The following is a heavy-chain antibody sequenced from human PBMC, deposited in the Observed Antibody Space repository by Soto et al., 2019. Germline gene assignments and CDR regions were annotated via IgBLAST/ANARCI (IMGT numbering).Heavy chain of an antibody. CDR3: ARGCSSTCFKPAPFDP. D-gene: IGHD2-2*01. J-gene: IGHJ5*02. V-gene: IGHV1-69*02. CDR1: GGTFSSYT. Sequence: QVQLVQSGAEVKKPGSSVKVSCKASGGTFSSYTISWVRQAPGQGLEWMGRIIPILGIANYEQKFQGRVTITADKSTSTAYMEQSSLRSEDTAVYYCARGCSSTCFKPAPFDPWGQGTLVTVSS. CDR2: IIPILGIA.